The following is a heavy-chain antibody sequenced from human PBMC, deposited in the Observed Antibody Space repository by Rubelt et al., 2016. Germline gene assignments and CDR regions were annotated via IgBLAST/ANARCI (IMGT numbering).Heavy chain of an antibody. J-gene: IGHJ4*02. Sequence: EVQLLESGGGLVQPGGSLRLSCAASGFPFGTYAMNWVRQAPGKGLEWVSGIIGSGTNTYYADSVKGRFTISRDNSKNTVDLQMNSLRAEDTAVYYCARTYCGGFCYYGYWGQGTQVTVSS. D-gene: IGHD2-21*02. CDR1: GFPFGTYA. CDR3: ARTYCGGFCYYGY. V-gene: IGHV3-23*01. CDR2: IIGSGTNT.